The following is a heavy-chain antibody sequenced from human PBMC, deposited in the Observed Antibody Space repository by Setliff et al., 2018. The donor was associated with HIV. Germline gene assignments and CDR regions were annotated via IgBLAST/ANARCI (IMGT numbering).Heavy chain of an antibody. J-gene: IGHJ5*02. CDR2: IYHSGST. Sequence: KTSETLSLTCAVSGYSISSGYYWGWIRQPPGKGLEWIGSIYHSGSTYYNPSLKSRVTISVDTSKNQFSLKLSSVTAAGTAVYYCAQEERDAYNYWFDPWGQGTLVTVSS. CDR3: AQEERDAYNYWFDP. V-gene: IGHV4-38-2*01. CDR1: GYSISSGYY. D-gene: IGHD1-1*01.